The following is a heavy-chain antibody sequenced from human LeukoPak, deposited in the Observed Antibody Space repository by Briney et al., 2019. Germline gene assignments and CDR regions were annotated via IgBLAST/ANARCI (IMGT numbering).Heavy chain of an antibody. CDR3: ARDSPRDMNAFDI. V-gene: IGHV4-59*01. CDR1: GGSISSYY. CDR2: IYYSGST. Sequence: ETLSLTCTVSGGSISSYYWSWIRQPPGKGLEWIGYIYYSGSTNYNPSLKSRVTISVDTSKNQFSLKLSSVTAADTAVYYCARDSPRDMNAFDIWGQGTMVTVSS. J-gene: IGHJ3*02. D-gene: IGHD2-15*01.